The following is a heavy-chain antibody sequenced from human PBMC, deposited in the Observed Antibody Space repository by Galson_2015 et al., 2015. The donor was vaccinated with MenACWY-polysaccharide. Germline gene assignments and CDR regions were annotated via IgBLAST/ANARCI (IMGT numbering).Heavy chain of an antibody. Sequence: TLSLTCAVSGGSISSSHYWSWVRQSPGKGLEWIGDIHYSGRTNYNPSLRSRFTISVDKSKNQFSLKVSSVTAADTAVYYCARDYYGSESYIGVWFDPWGQGTLVTVSS. CDR1: GGSISSSHY. J-gene: IGHJ5*02. D-gene: IGHD3-10*01. V-gene: IGHV4-4*02. CDR3: ARDYYGSESYIGVWFDP. CDR2: IHYSGRT.